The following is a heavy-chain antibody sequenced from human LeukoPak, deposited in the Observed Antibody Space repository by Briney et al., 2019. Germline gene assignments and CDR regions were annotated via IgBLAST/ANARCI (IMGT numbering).Heavy chain of an antibody. D-gene: IGHD2-2*01. CDR2: IYPGDSDT. V-gene: IGHV5-51*01. CDR3: ATAGGYCNSTSCYAAEYFQH. J-gene: IGHJ1*01. Sequence: GESLKISCKGSGYSFTSYWIGWVRQMPGKGLEWMGIIYPGDSDTRYSPSFQGQVTISADKSISTAYLQWSSLKASDTAMYYCATAGGYCNSTSCYAAEYFQHWGQGTLVTVSS. CDR1: GYSFTSYW.